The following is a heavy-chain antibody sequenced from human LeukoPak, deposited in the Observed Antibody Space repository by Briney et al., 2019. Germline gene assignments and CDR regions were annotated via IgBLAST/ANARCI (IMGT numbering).Heavy chain of an antibody. CDR2: IIPILGIA. D-gene: IGHD3-10*01. Sequence: GASVRVSSKPSGGTFSSYTISWVRQAPGQGLEWMGRIIPILGIANYAQKFQGRVTITADKSTSTAYMELSSLRSEDTAVYYCASGSGIYYNAPDYWGQGTLVTVSS. J-gene: IGHJ4*02. V-gene: IGHV1-69*02. CDR1: GGTFSSYT. CDR3: ASGSGIYYNAPDY.